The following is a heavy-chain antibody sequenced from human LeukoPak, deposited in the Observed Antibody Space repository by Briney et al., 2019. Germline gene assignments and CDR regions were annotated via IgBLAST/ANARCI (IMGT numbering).Heavy chain of an antibody. D-gene: IGHD3-3*01. V-gene: IGHV1-18*01. CDR3: ATSRVVIMNFDY. CDR2: ISAYNGNT. Sequence: ASVKVSCKASGYTFTSYGISWVRQAPGQGLEWMGWISAYNGNTNYAQKLQGRVTMTTDTSTSTAYMELSSLRSEDTAVCYCATSRVVIMNFDYWGQGTLVTVSS. J-gene: IGHJ4*02. CDR1: GYTFTSYG.